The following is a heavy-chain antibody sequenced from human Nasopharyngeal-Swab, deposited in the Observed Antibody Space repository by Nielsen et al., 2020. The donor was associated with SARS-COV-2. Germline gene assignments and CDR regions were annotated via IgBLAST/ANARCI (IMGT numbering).Heavy chain of an antibody. CDR1: GFTFISYG. D-gene: IGHD3-10*01. CDR2: IWYDGVNK. Sequence: GESLKISCAASGFTFISYGLHWVRQAPGKGLEWVAFIWYDGVNKYYADSVKGRFTISRDNSKNTVFLQMNNLRVEDTAMYYCARDSNYHGSGSDAFNLWGQGTLVTVSS. V-gene: IGHV3-33*01. CDR3: ARDSNYHGSGSDAFNL. J-gene: IGHJ3*01.